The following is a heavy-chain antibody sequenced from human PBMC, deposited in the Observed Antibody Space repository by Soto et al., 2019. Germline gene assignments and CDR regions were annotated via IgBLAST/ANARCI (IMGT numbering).Heavy chain of an antibody. D-gene: IGHD5-12*01. CDR3: AIDGDGNIEATISDWEGMHYYYGMDV. CDR2: IIPIYGTA. V-gene: IGHV1-69*06. J-gene: IGHJ6*02. CDR1: GGTFGSYA. Sequence: QVQLVQSGAEVKKPGSSVKVSCKASGGTFGSYAISWVRQAPGQGLEWRGEIIPIYGTANYTQKYQGRVTTTADKSTITVYMDLSSLRYEDTAVYYCAIDGDGNIEATISDWEGMHYYYGMDVWGQGTTVTDAS.